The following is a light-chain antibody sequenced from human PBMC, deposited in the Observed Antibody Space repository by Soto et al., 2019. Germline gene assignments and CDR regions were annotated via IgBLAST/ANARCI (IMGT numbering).Light chain of an antibody. V-gene: IGLV2-14*01. CDR3: SSYTSSSTVV. CDR2: DVS. J-gene: IGLJ2*01. Sequence: QSALTQPASVSGSPGQSITISCTRTSSDVGGYNYVSWYQQHPGKAPKLMSYDVSNRPSGVSNRFSGSKSGNTASLTISGPQDEGEDDYYCSSYTSSSTVVFGGGTKLTVL. CDR1: SSDVGGYNY.